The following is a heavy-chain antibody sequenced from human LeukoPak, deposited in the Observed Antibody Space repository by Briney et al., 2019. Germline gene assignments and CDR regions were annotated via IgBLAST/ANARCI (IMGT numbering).Heavy chain of an antibody. CDR1: GYSISSGYY. CDR3: ARLNYYGFDY. D-gene: IGHD1-26*01. Sequence: SETLSLTCTVSGYSISSGYYWGWIRQPPGKGLEWIGSIYHSGSTYYNPSLKSRVTISVDTSKNQFSLKLSSVTAADTAVYYCARLNYYGFDYWGQGTLVTFSS. CDR2: IYHSGST. V-gene: IGHV4-38-2*02. J-gene: IGHJ4*02.